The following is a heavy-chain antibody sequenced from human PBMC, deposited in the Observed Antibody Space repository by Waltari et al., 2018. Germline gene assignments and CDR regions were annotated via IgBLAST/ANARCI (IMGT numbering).Heavy chain of an antibody. J-gene: IGHJ4*02. CDR1: GFTFSSYG. V-gene: IGHV3-23*04. Sequence: VQLVESGGGVVQPGRSLRLSCAASGFTFSSYGMHWVRQAPGKGLEWVSAISGSGGSTYYADSVKGRFTISRDNSKNTLYLQMNSLRAEDTAVYYCAKVNWGDNYYDSSGYPGGFDYWGQGTLVTVSS. D-gene: IGHD3-22*01. CDR2: ISGSGGST. CDR3: AKVNWGDNYYDSSGYPGGFDY.